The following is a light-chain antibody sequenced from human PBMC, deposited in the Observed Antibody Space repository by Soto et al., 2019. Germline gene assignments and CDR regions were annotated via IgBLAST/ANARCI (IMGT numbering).Light chain of an antibody. J-gene: IGKJ2*01. V-gene: IGKV1-5*01. CDR3: QQYNSYSPYT. CDR2: DAS. CDR1: QSISSW. Sequence: DIQMTQSPSTLSASVGDRVTITCRASQSISSWLAWYQQKPGKAPKLLIYDASSLDSGVPSRFSGSGSGTEFTLPISSLQPDDFATYYCQQYNSYSPYTFGQGTKLEIK.